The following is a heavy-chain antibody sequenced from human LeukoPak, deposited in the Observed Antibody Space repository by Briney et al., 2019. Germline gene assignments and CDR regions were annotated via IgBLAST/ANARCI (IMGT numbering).Heavy chain of an antibody. CDR3: ARTSYCSSTSCYRSGHYYYGMDV. CDR2: INHSGST. CDR1: GGSFSGYY. D-gene: IGHD2-2*01. V-gene: IGHV4-34*01. Sequence: ASETLSLTCAVYGGSFSGYYWSWIRQPPGKGLEWIGEINHSGSTNYNPSLKSRVTISVDTSKNQFSLKLSSVTAADTAVYYCARTSYCSSTSCYRSGHYYYGMDVWGQGTTVTVSS. J-gene: IGHJ6*02.